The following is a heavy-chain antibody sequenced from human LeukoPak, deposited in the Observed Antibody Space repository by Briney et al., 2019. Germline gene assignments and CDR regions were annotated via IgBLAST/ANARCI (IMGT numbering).Heavy chain of an antibody. CDR2: IYYSGST. CDR1: GGSISSSSYY. V-gene: IGHV4-39*07. CDR3: ARVGKLNWFDP. J-gene: IGHJ5*02. D-gene: IGHD1-26*01. Sequence: PSETLSLTCTVSGGSISSSSYYWGWIRQPPGKGLEWIGSIYYSGSTYYNPSLKSRVTISVDTSKNQFSLKLSSVTAADTAVYYCARVGKLNWFDPWGQGTLVTVSS.